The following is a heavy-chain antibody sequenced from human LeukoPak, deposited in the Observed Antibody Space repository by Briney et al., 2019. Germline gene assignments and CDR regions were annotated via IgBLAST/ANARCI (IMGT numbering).Heavy chain of an antibody. D-gene: IGHD6-19*01. CDR1: GFTFSSYW. Sequence: GGSLRLSCAASGFTFSSYWMSWVRQAPGKGLEWVSSISGSSSYIYYADSVKGRFTISRGNAKNSLYLQMNSLRAEDTAVYYCARGRISVAATETSFDYWGQGTLVTVSS. V-gene: IGHV3-21*01. CDR3: ARGRISVAATETSFDY. CDR2: ISGSSSYI. J-gene: IGHJ4*02.